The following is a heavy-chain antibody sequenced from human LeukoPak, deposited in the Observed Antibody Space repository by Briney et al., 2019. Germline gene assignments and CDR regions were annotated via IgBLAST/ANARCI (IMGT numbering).Heavy chain of an antibody. D-gene: IGHD3-10*01. CDR3: ARGTRSEKLLWFGELSSGWFDP. Sequence: PSETLSLTCTVSGGSISSSSYYWGWIRQPPGKGLEWIGSIYYSGSTYYNPSLKSRVTISVDTCKNQFSLKLSSVTAADTAVYYCARGTRSEKLLWFGELSSGWFDPWGQGTLVTVSS. CDR1: GGSISSSSYY. J-gene: IGHJ5*02. V-gene: IGHV4-39*07. CDR2: IYYSGST.